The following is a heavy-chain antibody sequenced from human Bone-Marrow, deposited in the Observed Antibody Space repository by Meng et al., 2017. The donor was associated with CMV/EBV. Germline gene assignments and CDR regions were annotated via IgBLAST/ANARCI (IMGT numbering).Heavy chain of an antibody. Sequence: LSLTCAASGFTFSSYEMNWVRQAPGKGLEWVSYISSSGSTIYYADSVKGRFTISRDNAKNSLYLQMNSLRAEDTAVYYCAREGGRGLYSNYFDYWGQGTLVTVSS. CDR3: AREGGRGLYSNYFDY. J-gene: IGHJ4*02. D-gene: IGHD4-11*01. V-gene: IGHV3-48*03. CDR1: GFTFSSYE. CDR2: ISSSGSTI.